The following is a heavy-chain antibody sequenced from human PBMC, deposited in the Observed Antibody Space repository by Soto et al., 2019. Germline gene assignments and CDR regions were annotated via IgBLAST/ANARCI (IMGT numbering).Heavy chain of an antibody. CDR2: IKSKTDGGTT. J-gene: IGHJ4*02. D-gene: IGHD2-2*01. Sequence: GGSLRLSCAASGFTFSNAWMSWVRQAPGKGLEWVGRIKSKTDGGTTDYAAPVKGRFTISRDDSKNTLYLQMNSLKTEDTAVYYCTTASGQHAAAIDYWGQGTLVTVSS. CDR1: GFTFSNAW. CDR3: TTASGQHAAAIDY. V-gene: IGHV3-15*01.